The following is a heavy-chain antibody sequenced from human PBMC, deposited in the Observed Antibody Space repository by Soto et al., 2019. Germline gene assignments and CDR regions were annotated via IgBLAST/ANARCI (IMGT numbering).Heavy chain of an antibody. CDR2: IYSGGST. Sequence: EVQLVESGGGLIQPGGSLRLSCAASGFTVSSNYMSWVRQAPGKGLEWVSVIYSGGSTYYADSVKGRFTISRDNSKNTRYLQMNSLRAEDTAVYYCASSDSSSSFFYGMDVWGQGTTVTVSS. V-gene: IGHV3-53*01. J-gene: IGHJ6*02. CDR1: GFTVSSNY. CDR3: ASSDSSSSFFYGMDV. D-gene: IGHD6-13*01.